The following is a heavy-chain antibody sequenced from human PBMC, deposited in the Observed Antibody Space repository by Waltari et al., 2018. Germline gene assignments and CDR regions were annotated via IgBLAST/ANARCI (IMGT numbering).Heavy chain of an antibody. Sequence: QVQLVQSGAEVKKPGSSVKVSCKASGGTFINYPVTWVRQAPGQGLEWMGEILPIFGTANYAQKFQGRVTITADEPTSTAYMELSSLRSEDTAVYYCARGGSSGWRYWYFDLWGRGTLVTVSS. J-gene: IGHJ2*01. CDR2: ILPIFGTA. CDR1: GGTFINYP. V-gene: IGHV1-69*12. D-gene: IGHD6-19*01. CDR3: ARGGSSGWRYWYFDL.